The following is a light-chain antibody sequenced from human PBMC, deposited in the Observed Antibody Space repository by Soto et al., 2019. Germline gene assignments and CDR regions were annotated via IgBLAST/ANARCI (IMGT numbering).Light chain of an antibody. V-gene: IGKV1-5*01. CDR2: DAS. J-gene: IGKJ1*01. CDR3: QHYNSYSET. Sequence: DITMTQSPSTLSVSAGDRVTITCRASQTISSWLAWYQQKPGKAPKLLIYDASTWTSGIPSRFSGSGSGTEFTLTISSLQPEEFAAYYCQHYNSYSETFGQGTKVDIK. CDR1: QTISSW.